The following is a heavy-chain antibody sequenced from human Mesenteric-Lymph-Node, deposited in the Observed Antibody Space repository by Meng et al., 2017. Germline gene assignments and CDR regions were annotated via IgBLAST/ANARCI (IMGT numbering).Heavy chain of an antibody. D-gene: IGHD2-15*01. Sequence: GESLKISCAASGFTFNSYAMNWVRRAPGKGLEWVSFISNTGGATRDADSVKGRFTISRDNAKNSLYLQMNSLRAEDTAVYYCARDLDCSGGSCYFVPDAFDIWGQGTMVTVSS. V-gene: IGHV3-21*01. CDR3: ARDLDCSGGSCYFVPDAFDI. J-gene: IGHJ3*02. CDR1: GFTFNSYA. CDR2: ISNTGGAT.